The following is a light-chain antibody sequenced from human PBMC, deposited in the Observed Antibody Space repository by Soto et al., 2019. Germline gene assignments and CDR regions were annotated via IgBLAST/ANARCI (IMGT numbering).Light chain of an antibody. CDR3: QSYDSSLSGLV. V-gene: IGLV1-40*01. CDR2: SNS. J-gene: IGLJ1*01. Sequence: QSVLTQPPSVSGALGQRVTISCTGSRSNIGAGYDVHWYQQLPGTAPKLLIYSNSNRPSGVPDRFSGSKSGTSASLAITGLQAEDEADYYCQSYDSSLSGLVFGTGTKVTVL. CDR1: RSNIGAGYD.